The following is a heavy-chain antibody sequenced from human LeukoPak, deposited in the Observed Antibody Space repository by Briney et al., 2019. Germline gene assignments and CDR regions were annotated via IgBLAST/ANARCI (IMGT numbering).Heavy chain of an antibody. D-gene: IGHD2-2*01. CDR1: GFTFSSYA. Sequence: GGSLRLSCAVSGFTFSSYAMSWVRQAPGKGLDWVSAISGSGGSTYYADSVKGRFTISRDNSKNTLYLQMNSLRAEDTAVYYCAKDIYCSSTSCNFDYWGQGTLVTVSS. V-gene: IGHV3-23*01. J-gene: IGHJ4*02. CDR3: AKDIYCSSTSCNFDY. CDR2: ISGSGGST.